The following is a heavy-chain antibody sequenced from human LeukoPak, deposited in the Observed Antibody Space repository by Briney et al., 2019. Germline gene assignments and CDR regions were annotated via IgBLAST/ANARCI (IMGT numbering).Heavy chain of an antibody. Sequence: SETLSLTCTVSGASISSYYWSWIRQPPGKGLEWIGYIYYSGSTNYNPSLKSRVTISVDTSKNQFSLKLSSVTAADTAVYYCARSYRFDPWGQGTLVTVSS. CDR1: GASISSYY. V-gene: IGHV4-59*01. CDR2: IYYSGST. CDR3: ARSYRFDP. D-gene: IGHD3-16*02. J-gene: IGHJ5*02.